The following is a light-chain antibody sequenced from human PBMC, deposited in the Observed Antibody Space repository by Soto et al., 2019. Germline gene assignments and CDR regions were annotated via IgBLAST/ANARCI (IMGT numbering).Light chain of an antibody. CDR1: QSVGSN. CDR2: AAS. Sequence: EMVMTQSPATLSVSPGERATLSCRASQSVGSNLAWYQQKPGQAPRLLIYAASTRATGIAARFSGSGSGTEFTLTISSLQSEDFAVYYCQQYNNWSFGQGTRLEIK. J-gene: IGKJ5*01. CDR3: QQYNNWS. V-gene: IGKV3-15*01.